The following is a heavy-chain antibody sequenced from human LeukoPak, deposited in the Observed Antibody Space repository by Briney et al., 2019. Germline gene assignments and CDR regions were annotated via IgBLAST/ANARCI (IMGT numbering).Heavy chain of an antibody. Sequence: PSETLSLTCAVYGGSFSGYYWSWIRQPPGKGLEWIGEINHSGNTNYNPSLESRVTMSEDTSKNQFSLKLSSVTAADTAVYYCARGSASPAATPFDIWGQGTVVTVSS. CDR2: INHSGNT. V-gene: IGHV4-34*01. CDR3: ARGSASPAATPFDI. J-gene: IGHJ3*02. D-gene: IGHD2-2*01. CDR1: GGSFSGYY.